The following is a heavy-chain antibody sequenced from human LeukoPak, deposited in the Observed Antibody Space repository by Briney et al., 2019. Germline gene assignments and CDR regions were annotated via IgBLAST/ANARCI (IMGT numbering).Heavy chain of an antibody. V-gene: IGHV4-34*01. Sequence: SETLSLTCAVYGGSFSGYYWSWIRQPPGKGLEWIGEINHSGSTNYYPSLQSRVTISVDSSKNQFSLRLSSGAAADTAVYYCARLRENFDAFDIWGQGTMVTVSS. CDR1: GGSFSGYY. CDR3: ARLRENFDAFDI. CDR2: INHSGST. J-gene: IGHJ3*02.